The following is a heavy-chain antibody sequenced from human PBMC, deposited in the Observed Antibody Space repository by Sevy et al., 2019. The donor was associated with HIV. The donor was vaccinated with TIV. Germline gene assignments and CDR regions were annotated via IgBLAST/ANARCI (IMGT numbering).Heavy chain of an antibody. CDR1: GFTFSSYW. CDR2: INSDGSST. Sequence: GGSLRLSCAASGFTFSSYWMHWVRQAPGKGLVWVSRINSDGSSTSYADSVKGRFTISRDNAKNTLYLQMNSLRAEDTAVYYCARERQERRTNYYYGMDVWGQRTTVTVSS. V-gene: IGHV3-74*01. D-gene: IGHD1-1*01. CDR3: ARERQERRTNYYYGMDV. J-gene: IGHJ6*02.